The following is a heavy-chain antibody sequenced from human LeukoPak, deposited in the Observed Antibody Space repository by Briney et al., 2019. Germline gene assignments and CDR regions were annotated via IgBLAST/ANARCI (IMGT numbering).Heavy chain of an antibody. CDR1: GGSISSHF. D-gene: IGHD4-11*01. J-gene: IGHJ5*01. V-gene: IGHV4-59*11. Sequence: SETLTLTCTVSGGSISSHFWSWIRQPPGKGLEWIGYIYYSGSTNYNPSLKSRVTISVDTSKNQFSLKLSSVTAADTAVYYCARRGSSNYEFDSLGQGTLVTVSS. CDR2: IYYSGST. CDR3: ARRGSSNYEFDS.